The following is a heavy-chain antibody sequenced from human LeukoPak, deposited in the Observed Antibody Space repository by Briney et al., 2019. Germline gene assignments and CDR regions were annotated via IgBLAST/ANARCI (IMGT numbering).Heavy chain of an antibody. D-gene: IGHD3-9*01. V-gene: IGHV4-34*01. CDR1: GGSFSGYY. CDR3: ARDVRYFDWSPFDL. Sequence: TSETLSLTCAVYGGSFSGYYWSWIRQPPGKGLEWIGEINHSGSTNYNPSLKSRVTMSVDTSKNQFSLKLSSVTAADTAVYYCARDVRYFDWSPFDLWGRGTLVTVSS. CDR2: INHSGST. J-gene: IGHJ2*01.